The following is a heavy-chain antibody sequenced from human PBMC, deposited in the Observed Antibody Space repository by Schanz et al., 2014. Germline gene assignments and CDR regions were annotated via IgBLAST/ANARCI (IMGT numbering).Heavy chain of an antibody. CDR1: GFSVSSNF. J-gene: IGHJ4*02. CDR3: AKLDGYAYGSMGQEYFDY. V-gene: IGHV3-66*01. D-gene: IGHD5-18*01. CDR2: IYSGGDT. Sequence: VQLVESGGGVVQPGKSLRLSCAASGFSVSSNFMTWVRQAPGKGLEWVSLIYSGGDTNYAGSVKGRFTISRDGSKNTLYLQMNSLRAEDTAVYYCAKLDGYAYGSMGQEYFDYWGQGTLVTVSS.